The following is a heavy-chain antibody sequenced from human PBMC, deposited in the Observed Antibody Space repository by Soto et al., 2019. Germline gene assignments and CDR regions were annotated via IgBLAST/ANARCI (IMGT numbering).Heavy chain of an antibody. CDR3: AKGRQQLTASKANWFDP. CDR1: GFTFSSYV. V-gene: IGHV3-23*01. Sequence: PGGSLRLSCAASGFTFSSYVMSWVRQAPGKGLEWVSAISGSGGSTYYADSVKGRFTISRDNSKNTLYLQMNSLRAEDTAVYYCAKGRQQLTASKANWFDPWGQGTLVTVS. J-gene: IGHJ5*02. CDR2: ISGSGGST. D-gene: IGHD6-13*01.